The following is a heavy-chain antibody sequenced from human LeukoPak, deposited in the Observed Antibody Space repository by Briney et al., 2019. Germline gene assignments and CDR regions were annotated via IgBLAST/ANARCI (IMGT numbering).Heavy chain of an antibody. Sequence: SETLSLTCTVSGGSINNYYWSWIRQPPGPGLEWIGYIYYSGSTNYNPSLKSRVTISVYTSKNQFSLKLSSVTAADTAVYYCARFPENIAAFDYWFDPWGQGTLVTVSS. D-gene: IGHD6-13*01. V-gene: IGHV4-59*01. CDR1: GGSINNYY. CDR3: ARFPENIAAFDYWFDP. J-gene: IGHJ5*02. CDR2: IYYSGST.